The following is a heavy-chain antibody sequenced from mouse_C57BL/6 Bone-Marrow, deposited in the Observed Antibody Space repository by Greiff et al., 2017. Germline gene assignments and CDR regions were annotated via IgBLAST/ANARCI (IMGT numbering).Heavy chain of an antibody. J-gene: IGHJ3*01. V-gene: IGHV14-4*01. CDR1: GFNIKDDY. CDR2: IDPENGDT. D-gene: IGHD1-1*01. CDR3: TTRGYYYGSSYAGFAY. Sequence: EVQLQQSGAELVRPGASVKLSCTASGFNIKDDYMHWVQQRPEQGLEWIGWIDPENGDTAYASKFQGKATITADTSSNTAYLQLSSLTSEDTAVYYWTTRGYYYGSSYAGFAYWGQGTLVTVSA.